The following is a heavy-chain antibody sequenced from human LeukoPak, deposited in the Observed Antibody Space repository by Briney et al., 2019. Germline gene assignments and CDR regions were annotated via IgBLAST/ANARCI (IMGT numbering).Heavy chain of an antibody. Sequence: QTGGSLRLSCAASGFTFDDYAMHWVRQAPGKGLEWVSGISWNSGSIGYADSVKGRFTISRDNAKNSLYLQMNSLRAEDTAVYYCARTYYDILTGYNPYFDYCGQGTLVTVSS. V-gene: IGHV3-9*01. D-gene: IGHD3-9*01. J-gene: IGHJ4*02. CDR3: ARTYYDILTGYNPYFDY. CDR2: ISWNSGSI. CDR1: GFTFDDYA.